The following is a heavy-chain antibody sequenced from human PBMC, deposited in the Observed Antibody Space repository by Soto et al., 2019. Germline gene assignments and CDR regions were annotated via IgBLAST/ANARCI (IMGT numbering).Heavy chain of an antibody. V-gene: IGHV3-53*01. J-gene: IGHJ4*02. Sequence: EVQLVESGGGLIQPGGSLRLSCAVSGFTVSNNYMSWVRQAPGKGLEGVSVIYSGGYTAYGDSVKGRFTISRDNSKNTLYLKRKSLGAGDAAGFYGGAPPGGGGYWGQGTLVTVSS. CDR3: GAPPGGGGY. CDR2: IYSGGYT. CDR1: GFTVSNNY. D-gene: IGHD3-10*01.